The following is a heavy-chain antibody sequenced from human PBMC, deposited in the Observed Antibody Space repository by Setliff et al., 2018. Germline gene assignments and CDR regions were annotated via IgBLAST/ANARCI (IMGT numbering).Heavy chain of an antibody. V-gene: IGHV4-59*01. D-gene: IGHD2-15*01. CDR2: IFYSVSS. CDR3: ARGCAAGACYSDYYYYMDV. CDR1: GVSIRSYY. Sequence: PSETLSLTCTVSGVSIRSYYWSWIRQPPGKGLEWIGYIFYSVSSNYNPSLQSRVSISVDTSKNQLSLKLDSLTAADTAMYYCARGCAAGACYSDYYYYMDVWGKGTTVTVSS. J-gene: IGHJ6*03.